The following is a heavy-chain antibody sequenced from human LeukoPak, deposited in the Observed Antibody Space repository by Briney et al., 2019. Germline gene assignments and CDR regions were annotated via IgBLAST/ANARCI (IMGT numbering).Heavy chain of an antibody. CDR3: ARDVSGYYSFDY. V-gene: IGHV3-30*03. Sequence: GGSLRLSCVASGFTFSSHGMHWVRQAPGKGLEWVAAISYDGSNYYHADSVKGRFTISRDNSKNTLYLQMNSLRAEDTAVYSCARDVSGYYSFDYWGQGTLVTVSS. CDR1: GFTFSSHG. CDR2: ISYDGSNY. J-gene: IGHJ4*02. D-gene: IGHD3-22*01.